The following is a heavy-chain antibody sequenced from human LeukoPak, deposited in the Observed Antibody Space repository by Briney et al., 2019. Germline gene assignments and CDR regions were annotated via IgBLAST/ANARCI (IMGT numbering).Heavy chain of an antibody. V-gene: IGHV1-8*01. CDR3: ARATGGGELTYYFDY. J-gene: IGHJ4*02. CDR2: MNPNSGNT. Sequence: ASVKVSCKASGHTFTSYDINWVRQATGQGLEWMGWMNPNSGNTGYAQKFQGRVTMTWNTSISTASMELSSLRSEDTAVYYCARATGGGELTYYFDYWGQGTLVTVSS. D-gene: IGHD3-16*02. CDR1: GHTFTSYD.